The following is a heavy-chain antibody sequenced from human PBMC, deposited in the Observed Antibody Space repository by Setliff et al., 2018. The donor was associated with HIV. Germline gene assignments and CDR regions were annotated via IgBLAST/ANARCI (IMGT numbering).Heavy chain of an antibody. Sequence: ASVKVSCKASGYTFTGYYMHWVRQAPGQGLEWMGWINPNSGGTNYAQKFQGRVTMTRDNSKNTLYLQMNSLRAEDTAIYYCAKGSGSYGFYWFDPWGQGTLVTVSS. V-gene: IGHV1-2*02. CDR3: AKGSGSYGFYWFDP. CDR2: INPNSGGT. CDR1: GYTFTGYY. J-gene: IGHJ5*02. D-gene: IGHD3-10*01.